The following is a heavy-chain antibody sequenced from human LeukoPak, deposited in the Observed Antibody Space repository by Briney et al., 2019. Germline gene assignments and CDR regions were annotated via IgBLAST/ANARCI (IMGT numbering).Heavy chain of an antibody. CDR2: ISSSSSYI. CDR1: GFTFSSYS. D-gene: IGHD2-2*01. CDR3: ARDGCSSTSCYYYYGMDV. Sequence: GRSLRLSCAASGFTFSSYSMNWVRQAPGKGLVWVSSISSSSSYIYYADSVKGRFTISRDNAKNSLYLQMNSLRAEDTAVYYCARDGCSSTSCYYYYGMDVWGQGTTVTVSS. J-gene: IGHJ6*02. V-gene: IGHV3-21*01.